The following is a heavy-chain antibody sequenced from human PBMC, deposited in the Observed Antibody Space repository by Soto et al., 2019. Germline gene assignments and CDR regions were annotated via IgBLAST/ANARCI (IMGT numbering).Heavy chain of an antibody. D-gene: IGHD1-26*01. V-gene: IGHV4-59*01. CDR1: GGSISSYY. J-gene: IGHJ6*02. CDR2: IYYSGST. Sequence: QVQLQESGPGLVKPSETLSLTCTVSGGSISSYYWSWIRQPPGKGLEWIGYIYYSGSTNYNPSLKNRVTITVDTSKNQFSLKLSSVTAADTAVYYCAREGAGRGYYYYGMDVWGQGTTVTVSS. CDR3: AREGAGRGYYYYGMDV.